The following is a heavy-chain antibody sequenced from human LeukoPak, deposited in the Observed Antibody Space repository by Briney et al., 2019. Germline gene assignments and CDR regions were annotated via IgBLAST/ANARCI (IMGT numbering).Heavy chain of an antibody. D-gene: IGHD3-3*01. CDR1: GYTFTSYG. Sequence: GASVKVSCKASGYTFTSYGISWVRQAPGQGLEWMGWISAYNGNTNYAQKLQGRVTMTTDTSTSTAYMELRSLRSDDTAVYYCARDGWVFEVVGPPYWGQGTLVTVSS. J-gene: IGHJ4*02. CDR3: ARDGWVFEVVGPPY. V-gene: IGHV1-18*01. CDR2: ISAYNGNT.